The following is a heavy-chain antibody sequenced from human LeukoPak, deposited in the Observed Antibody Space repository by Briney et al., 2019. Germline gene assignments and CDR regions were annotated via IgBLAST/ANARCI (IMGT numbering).Heavy chain of an antibody. J-gene: IGHJ4*02. CDR2: IYYSGST. V-gene: IGHV4-59*01. Sequence: SETLSLTCTVSGGSISDYYWSWIRQPPGKGLEWIGFIYYSGSTNYNPSLKSRVTISVDTSKNQFSLKLSSVTAADTAVYYCARMGIAAAGPTNADYWGQGTLVTVSS. CDR1: GGSISDYY. D-gene: IGHD6-13*01. CDR3: ARMGIAAAGPTNADY.